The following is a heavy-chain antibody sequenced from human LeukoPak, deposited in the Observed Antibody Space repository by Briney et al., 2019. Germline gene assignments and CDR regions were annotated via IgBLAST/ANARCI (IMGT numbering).Heavy chain of an antibody. Sequence: PPETLSLTCTVSGGSISSYYWSWIRHPPGKGREWIGYIYYSGSTNSNPSLKSRVTISVDTSKNQFSLKLSSVTAADTAVDYCARNREQWVIECWGQGTLVTVSS. CDR3: ARNREQWVIEC. CDR1: GGSISSYY. CDR2: IYYSGST. J-gene: IGHJ4*02. D-gene: IGHD6-19*01. V-gene: IGHV4-59*01.